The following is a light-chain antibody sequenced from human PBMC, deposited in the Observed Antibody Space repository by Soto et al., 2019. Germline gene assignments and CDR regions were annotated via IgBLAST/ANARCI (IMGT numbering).Light chain of an antibody. J-gene: IGLJ1*01. CDR2: EVS. Sequence: QSVLTQPASVSGSPGQSITISCTGTSSDVGSYNLVSWYQQHPGKAPKLMISEVSKRPSGVSDRFSGSKSGNTASLTVSGLQAEDEADYYCCSYEGSNSFYVFGTGTKLTVL. V-gene: IGLV2-23*02. CDR1: SSDVGSYNL. CDR3: CSYEGSNSFYV.